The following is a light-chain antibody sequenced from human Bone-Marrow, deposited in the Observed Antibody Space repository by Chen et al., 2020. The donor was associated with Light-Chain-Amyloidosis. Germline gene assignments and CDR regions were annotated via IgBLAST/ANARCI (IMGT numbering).Light chain of an antibody. Sequence: NFMLTQPHSVSESPGKTVIISCTRSSGSIATNYVQWYQQRPGSSPTTVIYEADQRPSGVPDRFSGSSARSYISGSLTISGLKTEDEAEDYCQSYECSSQGVVGGGTKLTVL. CDR3: QSYECSSQGV. CDR2: EAD. V-gene: IGLV6-57*01. CDR1: SGSIATNY. J-gene: IGLJ3*02.